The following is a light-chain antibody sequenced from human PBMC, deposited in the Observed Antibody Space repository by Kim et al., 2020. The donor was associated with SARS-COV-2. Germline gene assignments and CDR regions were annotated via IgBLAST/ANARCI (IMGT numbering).Light chain of an antibody. J-gene: IGKJ1*01. V-gene: IGKV3-20*01. CDR1: QSVSSNF. CDR2: SAS. Sequence: ENVLTQSPGTLSLSPGERATLSCRASQSVSSNFLAWYQRKAGQAPRLVIYSASSRASGIPDRFSGSGSGTDFTLTISTLEPEDFAVYYCQQYATSPETFGQGTKVDSK. CDR3: QQYATSPET.